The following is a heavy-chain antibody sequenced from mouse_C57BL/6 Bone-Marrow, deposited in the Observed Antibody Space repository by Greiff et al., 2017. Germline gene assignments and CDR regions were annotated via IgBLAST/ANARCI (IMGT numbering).Heavy chain of an antibody. CDR3: ARIQLDYYGPYYFDY. J-gene: IGHJ2*01. Sequence: QVQLQQPGAELVRPGSSVKLSCKASGYTFTSYWMHWVKQRPIQGLEWIGNIDPSDSETHYNQKFKDKATLTVDTSSSTSYMQLSSLTSKDSAVYYCARIQLDYYGPYYFDYWGQGTTLTVAS. CDR1: GYTFTSYW. V-gene: IGHV1-52*01. CDR2: IDPSDSET. D-gene: IGHD1-1*01.